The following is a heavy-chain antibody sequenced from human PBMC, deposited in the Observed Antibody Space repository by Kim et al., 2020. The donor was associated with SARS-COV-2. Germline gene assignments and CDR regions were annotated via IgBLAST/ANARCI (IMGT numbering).Heavy chain of an antibody. Sequence: GGSLRLSCAASGFTFSSYSMNWVRQAPGKGLEWVSSISSSSSYIYYADSVKGRFTISRDNAKNSLYLQMNSLRAEDTAVYYCAREAYYYDSSGYYVKYYYYYYGMDVWGQGTTVTVSS. CDR1: GFTFSSYS. CDR2: ISSSSSYI. D-gene: IGHD3-22*01. CDR3: AREAYYYDSSGYYVKYYYYYYGMDV. V-gene: IGHV3-21*01. J-gene: IGHJ6*02.